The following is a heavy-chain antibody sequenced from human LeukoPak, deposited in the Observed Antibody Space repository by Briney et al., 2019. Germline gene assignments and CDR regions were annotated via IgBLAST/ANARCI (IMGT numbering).Heavy chain of an antibody. D-gene: IGHD3-9*01. Sequence: SETLSLTCTVSGGSISSYYWSWIRQPPGKGLEWIGYIYYSGSTNYNPSLKSRVTISVDTSKNQFSLKLSSVTAAGTAVYYCARDAPYYDILTGYYNVPFWYFDLWGRGTLVTVSS. V-gene: IGHV4-59*01. CDR3: ARDAPYYDILTGYYNVPFWYFDL. CDR1: GGSISSYY. J-gene: IGHJ2*01. CDR2: IYYSGST.